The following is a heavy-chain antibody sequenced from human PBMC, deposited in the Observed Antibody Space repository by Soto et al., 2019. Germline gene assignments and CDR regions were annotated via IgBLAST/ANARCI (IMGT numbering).Heavy chain of an antibody. CDR2: ISAYNGNT. D-gene: IGHD5-12*01. Sequence: QVQLVQSGAEVKKPGASVKVSCKASGYTFTSYGISWVRQAPGQGLEWMGWISAYNGNTNYAQKLQGRVTMTTDTSKSTADMEVRSLRSDYAAVYYCARGGYSGRRIGIYGRDVWGQGTTVTVSS. CDR1: GYTFTSYG. V-gene: IGHV1-18*01. CDR3: ARGGYSGRRIGIYGRDV. J-gene: IGHJ6*02.